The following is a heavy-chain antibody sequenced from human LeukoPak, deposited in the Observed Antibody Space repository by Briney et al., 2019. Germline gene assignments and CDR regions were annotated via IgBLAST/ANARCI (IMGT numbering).Heavy chain of an antibody. CDR1: GFSFSDYG. CDR2: LWYDGSNN. D-gene: IGHD6-19*01. CDR3: ARGHGSSGWPFDF. V-gene: IGHV3-33*01. Sequence: GGSLRLSCAASGFSFSDYGMHWVRQAPGKGLEWVALLWYDGSNNYYADSVKGRFTISRDNSKNTLYLRMDSLRFEDTAVYYCARGHGSSGWPFDFWGQGTLVTVSS. J-gene: IGHJ4*02.